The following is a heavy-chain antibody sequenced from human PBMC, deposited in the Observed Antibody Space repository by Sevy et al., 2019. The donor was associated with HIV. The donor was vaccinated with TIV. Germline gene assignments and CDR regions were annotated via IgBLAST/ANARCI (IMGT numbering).Heavy chain of an antibody. V-gene: IGHV4-30-4*01. CDR2: IYYSWNT. D-gene: IGHD6-19*01. J-gene: IGHJ5*02. Sequence: SETLSLTCSVSGGSITSPDYNWSWVRQPPGKGLEWIGYIYYSWNTYYGPSLKSRASLSIDTSKNQFSLNLNSVTAADTAVYYCTKVAGPFGWSDPWGQGTLVTVSS. CDR1: GGSITSPDYN. CDR3: TKVAGPFGWSDP.